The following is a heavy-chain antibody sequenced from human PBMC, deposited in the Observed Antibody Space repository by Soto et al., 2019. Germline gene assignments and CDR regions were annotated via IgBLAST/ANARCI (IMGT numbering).Heavy chain of an antibody. Sequence: PSETLSLTCAVYGGSFSNNYWTWFRQPPGKGLEWIGEISPSGTTKYIPSLKSRGTTSVDTSRKQFFLKVTSVSAADTAVYYCATSLWFGTQPEIWGPGTLVTVSS. D-gene: IGHD3-10*01. CDR2: ISPSGTT. CDR3: ATSLWFGTQPEI. CDR1: GGSFSNNY. J-gene: IGHJ4*02. V-gene: IGHV4-34*01.